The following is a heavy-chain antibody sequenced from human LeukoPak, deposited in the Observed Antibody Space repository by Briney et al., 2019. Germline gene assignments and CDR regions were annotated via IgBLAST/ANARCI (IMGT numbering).Heavy chain of an antibody. CDR3: TTDFSVDNWNDVSY. CDR1: GFTFSNAW. CDR2: IKSKTDSGKT. V-gene: IGHV3-15*01. D-gene: IGHD1-20*01. Sequence: GALLRLCCASSGFTFSNAWICFGRQAPGKGLVWGGRIKSKTDSGKTDYAAPVKGRFTTSRDDSKNTLYLQMKRLKTEDTAVYYCTTDFSVDNWNDVSYWGQGTLVTVSS. J-gene: IGHJ4*02.